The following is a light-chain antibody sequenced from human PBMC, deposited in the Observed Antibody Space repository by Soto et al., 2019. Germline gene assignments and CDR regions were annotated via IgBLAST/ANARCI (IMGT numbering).Light chain of an antibody. J-gene: IGKJ5*01. V-gene: IGKV3-20*01. CDR1: QPVSSNF. CDR2: GVS. CDR3: QQYANSPIT. Sequence: ELVLTQSPGPLSLSPGESAALSCRASQPVSSNFLAWYQQKPGQAPRLLIYGVSSRASGIPARFFGSGSGTDFTLTINRLEPEDFAVYYCQQYANSPITFGQGTRLEIK.